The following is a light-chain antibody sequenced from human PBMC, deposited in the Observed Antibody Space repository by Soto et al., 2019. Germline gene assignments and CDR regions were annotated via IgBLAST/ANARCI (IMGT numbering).Light chain of an antibody. J-gene: IGKJ1*01. CDR1: QSMSLF. CDR3: QQSYNLPWT. V-gene: IGKV1-39*01. Sequence: IEMTQSPSSLSASVGDRITITCRASQSMSLFLNWYQQKPGKAPNLLIYFASTLQSGVPSRFSGSGSWTDFTLTIASLQPEDSATYYCQQSYNLPWTFGPGTKVEIK. CDR2: FAS.